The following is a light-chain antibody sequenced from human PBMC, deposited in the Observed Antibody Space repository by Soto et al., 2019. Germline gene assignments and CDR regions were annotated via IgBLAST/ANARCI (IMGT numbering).Light chain of an antibody. CDR1: SSNIGAGYD. CDR2: GNS. V-gene: IGLV1-40*01. J-gene: IGLJ2*01. Sequence: QSVLTQPPSVSGAPGQRVTISCTGSSSNIGAGYDVHWYQQLPGTAPKLLIYGNSNRPSGVPDRFSGSKSGTSAFLAISGLQAEDEADYFCQSYDTSLSSVLFGGGTKLTVL. CDR3: QSYDTSLSSVL.